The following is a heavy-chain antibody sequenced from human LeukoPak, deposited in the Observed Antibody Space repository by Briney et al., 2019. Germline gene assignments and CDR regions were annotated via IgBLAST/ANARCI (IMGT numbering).Heavy chain of an antibody. D-gene: IGHD3-9*01. Sequence: GGSLRLSCEASGFTFSSYVMHWVRQAPGKGLEWVAVISYDGSNKYYADSVKGRFSVYRDNSNYTLYMELNSLRAEDTALYSCANFDGSTQAFQIWGQGTMVTVSS. V-gene: IGHV3-30*18. CDR3: ANFDGSTQAFQI. CDR2: ISYDGSNK. J-gene: IGHJ3*02. CDR1: GFTFSSYV.